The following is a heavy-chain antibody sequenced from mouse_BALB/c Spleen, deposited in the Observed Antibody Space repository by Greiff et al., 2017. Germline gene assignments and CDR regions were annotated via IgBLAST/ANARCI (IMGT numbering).Heavy chain of an antibody. J-gene: IGHJ1*01. Sequence: VQLQQSGPELVKPGASVKIPCKASGYTFTDYNMDWVKQSHGKSLEWIGDINPNNGGTIYNQKFTGKATLTVDKSSSTAYMELRSLTSEDTAVYYCARSEYGNYWYFDVWGAGTTVTVSS. D-gene: IGHD2-10*02. V-gene: IGHV1-18*01. CDR1: GYTFTDYN. CDR3: ARSEYGNYWYFDV. CDR2: INPNNGGT.